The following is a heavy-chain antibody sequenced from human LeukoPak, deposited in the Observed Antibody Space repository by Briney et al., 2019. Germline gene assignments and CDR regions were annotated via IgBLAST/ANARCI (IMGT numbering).Heavy chain of an antibody. Sequence: PGRSLRLSCAASGFTFSSYGMHWVRQAPGKGLEWVAVISSDGSNAYYADSVKGRFTMSRVNSKNTLFVQMNSLRAEDTAVYFCARPYGTGWSTHYLDYWGQGTLVTVSS. V-gene: IGHV3-30*03. CDR2: ISSDGSNA. D-gene: IGHD6-19*01. J-gene: IGHJ4*02. CDR1: GFTFSSYG. CDR3: ARPYGTGWSTHYLDY.